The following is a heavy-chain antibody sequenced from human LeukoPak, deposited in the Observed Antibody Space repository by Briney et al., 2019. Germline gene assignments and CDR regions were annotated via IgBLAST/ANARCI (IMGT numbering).Heavy chain of an antibody. Sequence: ASMKVSCKVSGYTLTELSMHWVRQAPGKGLEWMGGFDPEDGETIYAQKFQGRVTMTEDTSTDTAYMELSSLRSEDTAVYYCATINIVGYAFDYWGQGTLVTVSS. CDR1: GYTLTELS. CDR3: ATINIVGYAFDY. J-gene: IGHJ4*02. D-gene: IGHD1-26*01. V-gene: IGHV1-24*01. CDR2: FDPEDGET.